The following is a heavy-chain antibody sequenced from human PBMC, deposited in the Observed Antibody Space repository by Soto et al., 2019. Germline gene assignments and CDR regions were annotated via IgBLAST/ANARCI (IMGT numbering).Heavy chain of an antibody. V-gene: IGHV1-69*13. CDR2: IIPIFGTA. CDR3: ARQPPYYDFWSGLTSGYYYYYYGMDV. CDR1: GGTFRSYA. D-gene: IGHD3-3*01. J-gene: IGHJ6*02. Sequence: SVKVSCKASGGTFRSYAISWVRQAPGQGLEWMGGIIPIFGTANYAQKFQGRVTITADESTSTAYMELSSLRSEDTAVYYCARQPPYYDFWSGLTSGYYYYYYGMDVWGQGTTVTVSS.